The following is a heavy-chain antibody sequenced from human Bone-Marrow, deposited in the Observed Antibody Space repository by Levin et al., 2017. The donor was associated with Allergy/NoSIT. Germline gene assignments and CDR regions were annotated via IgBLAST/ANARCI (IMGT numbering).Heavy chain of an antibody. CDR2: IWYDGSNK. J-gene: IGHJ2*01. CDR1: GFTFSSYG. D-gene: IGHD3-3*01. Sequence: SCAASGFTFSSYGMHWVRQAPGKGLEWVAVIWYDGSNKYYADSVKGRFTISRDNSKNTLYLQMNSLRAEDTAVYYCARDGGVPDYWYFDLWGRGTLVTVSS. V-gene: IGHV3-33*01. CDR3: ARDGGVPDYWYFDL.